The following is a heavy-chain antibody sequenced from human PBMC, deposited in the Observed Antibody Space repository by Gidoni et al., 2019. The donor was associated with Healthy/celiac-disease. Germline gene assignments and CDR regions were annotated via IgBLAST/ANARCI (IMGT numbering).Heavy chain of an antibody. CDR1: GGAISSYY. CDR3: ARENSAYSLDY. Sequence: QVQLQESGPGLVKPSETLSLTCTVSGGAISSYYGSWIRQPPGKGLEWIGYIAYSGSTNYNPSLKSRVTISVDTSKKQFSLKLSSVTAADTAVYYCARENSAYSLDYWGQGTLVTVSS. V-gene: IGHV4-59*01. CDR2: IAYSGST. J-gene: IGHJ4*02. D-gene: IGHD3-22*01.